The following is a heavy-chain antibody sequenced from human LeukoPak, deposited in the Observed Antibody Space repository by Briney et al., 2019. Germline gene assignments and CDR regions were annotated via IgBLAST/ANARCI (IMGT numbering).Heavy chain of an antibody. Sequence: GGSLRLSCAASGFTFSSYGMHWVRQAPGKGLEWVAVISYDGSNKYYADSVKGRFTISRDNSKNTLYLQMNSLRAEDTALYYCAKDGIRGVIMEYYFDYWGQGTLVTVSS. CDR2: ISYDGSNK. D-gene: IGHD3-10*01. V-gene: IGHV3-30*18. CDR1: GFTFSSYG. J-gene: IGHJ4*02. CDR3: AKDGIRGVIMEYYFDY.